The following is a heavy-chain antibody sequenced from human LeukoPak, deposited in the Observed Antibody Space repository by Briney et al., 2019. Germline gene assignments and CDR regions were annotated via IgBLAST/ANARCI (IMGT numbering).Heavy chain of an antibody. J-gene: IGHJ4*02. V-gene: IGHV3-30*04. Sequence: PGGSLRLSCAASGFTFNSYAIHWVRQAPGKGLEWVAVISYDGSNKYYADSVKGRFTISRDNSKNTLYLQLNSLRPEDTAVYYCARDQLAHSGYDTLFDYWGQGTPVTVSS. CDR3: ARDQLAHSGYDTLFDY. D-gene: IGHD5-12*01. CDR2: ISYDGSNK. CDR1: GFTFNSYA.